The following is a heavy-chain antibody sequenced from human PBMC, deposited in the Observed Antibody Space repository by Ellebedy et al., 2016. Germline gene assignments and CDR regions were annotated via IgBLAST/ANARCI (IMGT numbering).Heavy chain of an antibody. V-gene: IGHV3-11*01. Sequence: GGSLRLXXAASGFTFSDYYMSWIRQAPGKGLEWVSYISSSGSTIYYADSVKGRFTISRDNAKNSLYLQMNSLRAEDTAVYYCARDHYYDSSGYSSYWGQGTLVTVSS. D-gene: IGHD3-22*01. J-gene: IGHJ4*02. CDR1: GFTFSDYY. CDR3: ARDHYYDSSGYSSY. CDR2: ISSSGSTI.